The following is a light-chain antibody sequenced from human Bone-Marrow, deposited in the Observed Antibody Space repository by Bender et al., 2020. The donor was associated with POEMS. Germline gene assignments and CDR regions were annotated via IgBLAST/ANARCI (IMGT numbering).Light chain of an antibody. V-gene: IGLV3-10*01. CDR3: YSTDSSRDRGI. CDR2: EDI. CDR1: NIGSKS. J-gene: IGLJ2*01. Sequence: SYVLTQPPSVSVAPGKTASITCGGNNIGSKSVHWYQQKSGQAPVLVIHEDIKRPSGIPERFSGSSSGTMATLTISGAQVEDEADYHCYSTDSSRDRGIFGGGTKLTVL.